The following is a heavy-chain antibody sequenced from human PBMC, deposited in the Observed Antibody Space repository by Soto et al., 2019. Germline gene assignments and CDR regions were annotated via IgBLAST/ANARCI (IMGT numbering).Heavy chain of an antibody. CDR3: AMAAPRRDY. CDR1: GGTLSSYA. CDR2: IIPICGTA. J-gene: IGHJ4*02. Sequence: QVQLVQSGAEVKKPGSSVKVSCKASGGTLSSYAISGVRQATGQGLEWMGGIIPICGTANYAQKFQGRVTIPADESKSTAYMERSSRSSEDTAVYYCAMAAPRRDYWCQGPLVTVSS. D-gene: IGHD6-25*01. V-gene: IGHV1-69*12.